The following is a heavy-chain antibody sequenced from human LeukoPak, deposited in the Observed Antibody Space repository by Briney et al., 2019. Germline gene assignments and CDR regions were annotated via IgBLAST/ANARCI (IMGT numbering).Heavy chain of an antibody. CDR3: ARDRTRSYYDSSGYYGIF. J-gene: IGHJ4*02. D-gene: IGHD3-22*01. V-gene: IGHV3-30-3*01. CDR2: ISDDGSNK. CDR1: GFTFSNYA. Sequence: GGTLRLSCAASGFTFSNYAMHWVRQAPGKGLEWVAVISDDGSNKYYVDSVKGRFTISRDNSKKMLYLQMNSLRPEDTAVHYCARDRTRSYYDSSGYYGIFWGQGTLVTVSS.